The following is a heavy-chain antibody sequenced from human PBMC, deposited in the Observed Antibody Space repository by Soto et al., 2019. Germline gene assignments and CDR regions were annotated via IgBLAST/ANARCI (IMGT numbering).Heavy chain of an antibody. CDR1: GFSLSTSGVG. Sequence: QITLKESSPTLVKPTQTLTLTCTFSGFSLSTSGVGVGWIRQPPGKALEWLALFYWDDDKRYSPSLKSRLTITKDTSKNQVVLTMTNMDPVDTATYYCAHVYGGYDNFDYWGQGTLVTVSS. J-gene: IGHJ4*02. V-gene: IGHV2-5*02. CDR2: FYWDDDK. CDR3: AHVYGGYDNFDY. D-gene: IGHD5-12*01.